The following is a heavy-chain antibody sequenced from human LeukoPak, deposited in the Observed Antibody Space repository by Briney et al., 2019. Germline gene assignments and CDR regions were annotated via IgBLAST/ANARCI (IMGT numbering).Heavy chain of an antibody. CDR3: ARRRDYSDYSDAFDI. Sequence: GESLKISCKGSGYSFTSYWIGWVRQMPGKGLEWMGIIYPGDSDTRYSPSFQGQVTISADKSISTAYLRWSSLKASDTATYYCARRRDYSDYSDAFDIWGQGTMVTVPS. CDR2: IYPGDSDT. V-gene: IGHV5-51*01. D-gene: IGHD4-11*01. J-gene: IGHJ3*02. CDR1: GYSFTSYW.